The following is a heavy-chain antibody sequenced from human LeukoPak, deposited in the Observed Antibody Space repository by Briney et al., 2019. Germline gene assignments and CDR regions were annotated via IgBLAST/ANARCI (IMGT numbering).Heavy chain of an antibody. V-gene: IGHV3-74*01. CDR3: ARDPPIG. CDR2: IKGDEINI. D-gene: IGHD2-21*01. Sequence: GGSLRLSCAASGFTFSSYWMHWVRQAPGKGLEWVSRIKGDEININYADSVEGRFTISRDNAKNSLYLQMNSLRAEDTAVYYCARDPPIGWGQGTLVTVSS. CDR1: GFTFSSYW. J-gene: IGHJ4*02.